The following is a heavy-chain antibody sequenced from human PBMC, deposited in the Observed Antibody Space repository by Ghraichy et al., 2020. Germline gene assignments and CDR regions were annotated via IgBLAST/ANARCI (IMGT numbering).Heavy chain of an antibody. CDR3: ARGFHGDFWSGYYQGMDV. V-gene: IGHV4-34*01. CDR2: INHSGST. Sequence: SETLSLTCAVYGGSFSGYYWSWIRQPPGKGLEWIGEINHSGSTNYNPSLKSRVTISVDTSTNQFSLKLSSVTAADTAVYYCARGFHGDFWSGYYQGMDVWGQGTTVTVSS. J-gene: IGHJ6*02. CDR1: GGSFSGYY. D-gene: IGHD3-3*01.